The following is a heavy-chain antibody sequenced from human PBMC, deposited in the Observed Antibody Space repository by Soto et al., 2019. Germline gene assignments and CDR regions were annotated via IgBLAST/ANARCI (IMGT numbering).Heavy chain of an antibody. Sequence: QNTLEESGPTRVKPTQSRALTCTFSGFSLSTSGVGVGWVRQPPGEALEWLALIYWDDDKRYSPSLQSRLTITKDTSKNQVDIIMSNMDPSDTATYYCAHSTWTGTKAYFDYWGQGTLVTVSS. CDR3: AHSTWTGTKAYFDY. D-gene: IGHD1-1*01. J-gene: IGHJ4*02. V-gene: IGHV2-5*02. CDR2: IYWDDDK. CDR1: GFSLSTSGVG.